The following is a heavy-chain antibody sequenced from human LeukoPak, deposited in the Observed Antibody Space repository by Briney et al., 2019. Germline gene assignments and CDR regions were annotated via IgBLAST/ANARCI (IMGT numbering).Heavy chain of an antibody. J-gene: IGHJ4*02. CDR2: ISGSGGST. V-gene: IGHV3-23*01. CDR3: AKSRWDTAMASLDY. CDR1: GFTFSTYE. Sequence: GGSLRLSCAASGFTFSTYEMNWVRQAPGKGLEWVSAISGSGGSTYYADSVKGRFTISRDNSKNTLYLQMNSLRAEDTAVYYCAKSRWDTAMASLDYWGQGTLVTVSS. D-gene: IGHD5-18*01.